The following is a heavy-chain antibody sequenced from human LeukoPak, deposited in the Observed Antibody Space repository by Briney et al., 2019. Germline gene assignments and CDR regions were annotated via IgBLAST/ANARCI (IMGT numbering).Heavy chain of an antibody. CDR2: IIPILGIA. Sequence: GASVKVSCKASGGTFSSYTISWVRQAPGQGLEWMGRIIPILGIANYAQKFQGRVTITADKSTSTAYMELSSLRSEDTAVYYCARDRGYCSSTSCYYYYYYGTDVWGQGTTVTVSS. V-gene: IGHV1-69*04. CDR3: ARDRGYCSSTSCYYYYYYGTDV. J-gene: IGHJ6*02. CDR1: GGTFSSYT. D-gene: IGHD2-2*01.